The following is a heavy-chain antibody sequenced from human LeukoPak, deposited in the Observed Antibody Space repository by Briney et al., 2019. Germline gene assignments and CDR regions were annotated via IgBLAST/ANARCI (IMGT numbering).Heavy chain of an antibody. V-gene: IGHV1-69*05. J-gene: IGHJ4*02. D-gene: IGHD6-19*01. CDR1: GYTFTSYG. Sequence: SVKVSCKASGYTFTSYGISWVRQAPGQGLEWMGRIIPIFRTANYAQKFQGRVTITTDESTSTAYMELSSLRSEDTAVYYCASDLSQSGWYQGFDYWGQGTLVTVSS. CDR2: IIPIFRTA. CDR3: ASDLSQSGWYQGFDY.